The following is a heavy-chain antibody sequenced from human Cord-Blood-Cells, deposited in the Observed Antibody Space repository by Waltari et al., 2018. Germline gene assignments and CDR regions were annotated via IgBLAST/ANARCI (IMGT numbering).Heavy chain of an antibody. CDR2: ISSNSRYI. J-gene: IGHJ4*02. Sequence: EVQLVESGGGLVEPGGSLRLSCAASGFTFSSYSMNWVRQAPGKGLELVSSISSNSRYIYYADSVKVRFTISRDNAKNSLYLQMNSLRAEDTAVYYCARDLESGYDYWGQGTLVTVSS. V-gene: IGHV3-21*01. D-gene: IGHD3-3*01. CDR3: ARDLESGYDY. CDR1: GFTFSSYS.